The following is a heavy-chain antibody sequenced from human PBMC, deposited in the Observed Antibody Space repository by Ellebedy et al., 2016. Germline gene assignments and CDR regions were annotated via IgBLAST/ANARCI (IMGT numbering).Heavy chain of an antibody. J-gene: IGHJ3*02. CDR1: GYTFTSYG. V-gene: IGHV1-69*04. Sequence: ASVKVSCKASGYTFTSYGISWVRQAPGQRLEWMGRIIPILGIANYAQKFQGRVTITADKSTSTAYMELSSLRSEDTAVYYCAREVGGFGHLDIWGQGTMVTVSS. CDR2: IIPILGIA. D-gene: IGHD3-10*01. CDR3: AREVGGFGHLDI.